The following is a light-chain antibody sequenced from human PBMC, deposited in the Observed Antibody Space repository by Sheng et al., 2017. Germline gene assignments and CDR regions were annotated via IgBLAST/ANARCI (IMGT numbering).Light chain of an antibody. Sequence: EIVLTQSPGTLSLSPGERATLSCRASQSLTTSYLAWYQHKPGQAPRLLIYGASSRATGIPDRFSGSGSGTDFTLTISSLQSEDFAVYYCQHYDNWPYSFGQGTNLEIK. CDR2: GAS. J-gene: IGKJ2*03. CDR3: QHYDNWPYS. CDR1: QSLTTSY. V-gene: IGKV3-20*01.